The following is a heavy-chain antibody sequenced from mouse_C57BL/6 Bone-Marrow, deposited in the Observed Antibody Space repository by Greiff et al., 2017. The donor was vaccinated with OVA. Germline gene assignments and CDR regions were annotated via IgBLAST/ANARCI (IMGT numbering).Heavy chain of an antibody. Sequence: EVKLMESGGGLVKPGGSLKLSCAASGFTFSSYAMSWVRQTPEKRLEWVATISDGGSYTYYPDNVKGRFTLTRDNAKNNLYLQMSHLKSEDTAMYYCAREGYDQFAFAYWGQGTLVTVSA. J-gene: IGHJ3*01. CDR3: AREGYDQFAFAY. D-gene: IGHD2-2*01. CDR1: GFTFSSYA. V-gene: IGHV5-4*01. CDR2: ISDGGSYT.